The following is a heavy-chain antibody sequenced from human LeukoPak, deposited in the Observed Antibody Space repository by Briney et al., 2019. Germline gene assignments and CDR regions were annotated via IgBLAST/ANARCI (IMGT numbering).Heavy chain of an antibody. Sequence: PGGSLRLSCAASGFTFSSYSTNWVRQAPGKGLEWVSYISSSSTIYYADSVKGRFTISRDNAKNSLYLQMNSLRAEDTAVYYCARADSYYDSSGYPDYWGQGTLVTVSS. CDR1: GFTFSSYS. CDR3: ARADSYYDSSGYPDY. D-gene: IGHD3-22*01. V-gene: IGHV3-48*04. CDR2: ISSSSTI. J-gene: IGHJ4*02.